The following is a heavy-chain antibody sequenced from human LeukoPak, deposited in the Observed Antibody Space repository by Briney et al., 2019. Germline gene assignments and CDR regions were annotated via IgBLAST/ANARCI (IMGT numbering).Heavy chain of an antibody. J-gene: IGHJ4*02. CDR3: ASSYSSGWYDY. CDR2: IYSGGST. D-gene: IGHD6-19*01. CDR1: GFKFSDSY. Sequence: GGSLRLSCVASGFKFSDSYMNWIRQAPGKGLEWVSVIYSGGSTYYADSVKGRFTISRDNSKNTLYLQMNSLRAEDTAVYYCASSYSSGWYDYWGQGTLVTVSS. V-gene: IGHV3-66*01.